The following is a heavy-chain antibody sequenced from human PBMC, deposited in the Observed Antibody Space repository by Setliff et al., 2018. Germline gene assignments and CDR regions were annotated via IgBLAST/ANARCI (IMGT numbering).Heavy chain of an antibody. D-gene: IGHD3-10*01. Sequence: GGSLRLSCAASGFTFSSYWMSWVRQAPGKGLEWVANIKQDGSEKYYVDSVKGRFTISRDNAKNSLYLQMNSLRAEDTAVYYCAREGKEGFGELPDYYYYYLDVWGKGTTVTVS. V-gene: IGHV3-7*01. J-gene: IGHJ6*03. CDR3: AREGKEGFGELPDYYYYYLDV. CDR1: GFTFSSYW. CDR2: IKQDGSEK.